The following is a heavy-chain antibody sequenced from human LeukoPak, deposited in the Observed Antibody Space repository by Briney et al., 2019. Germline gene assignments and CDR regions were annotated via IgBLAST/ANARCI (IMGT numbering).Heavy chain of an antibody. Sequence: GASLRLSCAASGFTFSNYAMSWVRQAPRKGLEWVSAITGGGSGIYYADSMKSRFTISRDNSKNTLYLQINSLRAGDTAVYYCAKWGDYDVLTGYYVSDYWGQGTLVTVSS. D-gene: IGHD3-9*01. CDR1: GFTFSNYA. J-gene: IGHJ4*02. CDR2: ITGGGSGI. V-gene: IGHV3-23*01. CDR3: AKWGDYDVLTGYYVSDY.